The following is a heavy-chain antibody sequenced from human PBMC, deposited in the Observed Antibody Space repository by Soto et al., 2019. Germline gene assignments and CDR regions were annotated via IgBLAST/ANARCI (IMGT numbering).Heavy chain of an antibody. J-gene: IGHJ6*02. CDR3: AKDSTVTTSLYFYYYGFDV. V-gene: IGHV3-23*01. D-gene: IGHD4-17*01. CDR1: GFTFNHYA. CDR2: VSGRGGST. Sequence: VHLLESGGGLVQPGGSLRLACTASGFTFNHYAMSWVRQAPGKGLEWVSAVSGRGGSTKYADSVKGLFIISRDNSNSTLYLQVDSLRGDDTAVYYCAKDSTVTTSLYFYYYGFDVWGQGTTVTVSS.